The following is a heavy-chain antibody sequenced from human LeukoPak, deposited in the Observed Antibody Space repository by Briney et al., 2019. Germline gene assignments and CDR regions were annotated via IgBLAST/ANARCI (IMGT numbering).Heavy chain of an antibody. CDR2: ISNSSSYI. D-gene: IGHD3-22*01. Sequence: GGSLRLSCAASGFTFSSYSMNWVRQAPGKGLEWVSSISNSSSYIYYADSVKGRFTISRDNAKNSLYLQIHSLRAEDTAVYYCAREAHFYYYYDSSGYPPYFDYWGQGTLVTVSS. CDR1: GFTFSSYS. J-gene: IGHJ4*02. V-gene: IGHV3-21*01. CDR3: AREAHFYYYYDSSGYPPYFDY.